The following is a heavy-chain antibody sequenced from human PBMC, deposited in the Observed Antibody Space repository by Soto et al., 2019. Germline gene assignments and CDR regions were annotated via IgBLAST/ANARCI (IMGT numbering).Heavy chain of an antibody. CDR2: IYYSGST. J-gene: IGHJ1*01. V-gene: IGHV4-59*01. Sequence: SETLSLTCTVSGGSISSYYWSWIRQPPGKGLEWIGYIYYSGSTNYNPSLKSRVTISVDTSKNQFSLKLSSVTAADTAVYYCARDTELESGYFQHWGQGTLVTVSS. CDR1: GGSISSYY. CDR3: ARDTELESGYFQH. D-gene: IGHD1-1*01.